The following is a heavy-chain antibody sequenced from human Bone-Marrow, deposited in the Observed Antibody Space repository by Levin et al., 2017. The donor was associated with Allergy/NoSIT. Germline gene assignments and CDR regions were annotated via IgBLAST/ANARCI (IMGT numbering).Heavy chain of an antibody. V-gene: IGHV3-30*03. D-gene: IGHD5-12*01. Sequence: LAGGSLRLSCLASGFTFNDYGMHWVRQAPGRGLEWVAVVADDGVNKYYASSLKGRFTVSRDNSKNTLYLDMNSLRPEDTAVYFCARDQWLRESYYFDYWGQGTLVTVSS. CDR3: ARDQWLRESYYFDY. J-gene: IGHJ4*02. CDR1: GFTFNDYG. CDR2: VADDGVNK.